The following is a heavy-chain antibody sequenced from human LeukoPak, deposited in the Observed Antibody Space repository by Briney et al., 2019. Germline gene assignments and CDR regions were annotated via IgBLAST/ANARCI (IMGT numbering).Heavy chain of an antibody. J-gene: IGHJ4*02. D-gene: IGHD1-26*01. CDR1: GGSISSRNW. CDR2: IYYRGNT. CDR3: ARAFGTYQYYFDY. Sequence: SETLSLTCAVSGGSISSRNWWSWVRPPPGMGLEWIGSIYYRGNTYYNPSLKSRVTISVDTSKNQFSLKLNSVTAADTAVYYCARAFGTYQYYFDYWGQGTLVTVSS. V-gene: IGHV4-4*02.